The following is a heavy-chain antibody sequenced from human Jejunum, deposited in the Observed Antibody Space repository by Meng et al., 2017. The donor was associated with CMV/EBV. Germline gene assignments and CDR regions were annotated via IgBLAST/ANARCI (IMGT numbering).Heavy chain of an antibody. Sequence: SSDDCYWCWIRQPPGRGLEWIGYIYYPGNTYYNASLRGRVTMSVDTSKNQFSLNLSSVTAADTAVYYCARDRAYYFDSSASAWFDPWGQGTLVTVSS. D-gene: IGHD3-22*01. CDR3: ARDRAYYFDSSASAWFDP. CDR1: SSDDCY. V-gene: IGHV4-30-4*08. CDR2: IYYPGNT. J-gene: IGHJ5*02.